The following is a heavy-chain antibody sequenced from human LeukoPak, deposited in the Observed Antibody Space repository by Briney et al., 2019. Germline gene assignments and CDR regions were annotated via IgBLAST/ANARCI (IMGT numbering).Heavy chain of an antibody. D-gene: IGHD6-19*01. J-gene: IGHJ3*02. CDR3: AKDAQSSGWPSDAFDI. Sequence: AGGSLRLSCAASGFTFSTYGMSWVRQAPGKGLEWVSAISGSGGSTYYADSVKGRFTISRDNSKNTLYLQMNSLRAEDTAVYYCAKDAQSSGWPSDAFDIWGQGTMVTVSS. CDR1: GFTFSTYG. V-gene: IGHV3-23*01. CDR2: ISGSGGST.